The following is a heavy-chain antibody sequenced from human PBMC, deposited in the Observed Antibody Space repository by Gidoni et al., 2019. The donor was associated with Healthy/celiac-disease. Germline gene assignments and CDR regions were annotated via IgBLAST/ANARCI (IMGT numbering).Heavy chain of an antibody. V-gene: IGHV1-69*01. CDR3: ARLDPYYDKTLKKDGYYYYYGMDV. Sequence: QVQLVQSGAEVKKPGSSVKVSCKASGGPFSSSAISWVQPAPGQGLGWMGGIIPIFGTANYAQKFQGRVTITADESTSTAYMELSSLRSEDTAVYYCARLDPYYDKTLKKDGYYYYYGMDVWGQGTTVTVSS. D-gene: IGHD3-16*01. J-gene: IGHJ6*02. CDR2: IIPIFGTA. CDR1: GGPFSSSA.